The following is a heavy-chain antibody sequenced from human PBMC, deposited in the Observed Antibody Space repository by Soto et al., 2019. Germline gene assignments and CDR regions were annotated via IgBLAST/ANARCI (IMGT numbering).Heavy chain of an antibody. D-gene: IGHD3-3*01. J-gene: IGHJ5*02. CDR2: IYYSRST. CDR1: GGSVSSGGYY. Sequence: SETLSLTCTVSGGSVSSGGYYWSWIRQHPGKGLEWIGYIYYSRSTYYNPSLKSRVTISVDTSKNQFSLKLGSVTAADTALYYCESDVNDFSSGPRSFDPWHHGPLVTVSS. CDR3: ESDVNDFSSGPRSFDP. V-gene: IGHV4-31*03.